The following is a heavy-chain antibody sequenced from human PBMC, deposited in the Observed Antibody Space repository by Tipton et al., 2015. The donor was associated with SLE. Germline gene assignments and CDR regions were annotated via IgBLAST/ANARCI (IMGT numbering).Heavy chain of an antibody. V-gene: IGHV4-59*11. D-gene: IGHD3-3*01. J-gene: IGHJ4*02. CDR2: IYYSGST. Sequence: TLSLTFTVSGGSISSHYWTWIRQTPGKGLEWIGYIYYSGSTNYNPSLKGRVTFSVDMSKNQFSLRMNSVTAADTAFYYCAANAYDFWKEFDSWGQGTLVTVSS. CDR3: AANAYDFWKEFDS. CDR1: GGSISSHY.